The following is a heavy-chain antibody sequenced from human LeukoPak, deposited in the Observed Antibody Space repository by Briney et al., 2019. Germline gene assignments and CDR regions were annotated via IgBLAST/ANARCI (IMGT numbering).Heavy chain of an antibody. D-gene: IGHD3-9*01. CDR3: ARGYDILTGYSYYFDY. CDR1: GFTFSSYE. V-gene: IGHV3-48*03. Sequence: GGSLRLSCAASGFTFSSYEMKWVRQAPGLVLEWVSYISSSGSTIYYADSVTGRFTISRDNAKNSLYLQMNSLRAEDTAVYYCARGYDILTGYSYYFDYWGQGTLVTVSS. J-gene: IGHJ4*02. CDR2: ISSSGSTI.